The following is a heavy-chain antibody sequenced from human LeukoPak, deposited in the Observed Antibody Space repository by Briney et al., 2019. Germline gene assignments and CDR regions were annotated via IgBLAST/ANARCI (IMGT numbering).Heavy chain of an antibody. CDR1: GGSISSYY. CDR3: VGGGSYYEGFDP. Sequence: SETLSLTCTVSGGSISSYYWSWIRQPAGKGLEWIGRIYTSGSTNYNPSLKSRVTMSVDTSKNQFSLQLNSVTPEDTAVYYCVGGGSYYEGFDPWGQGTLVTVSS. D-gene: IGHD1-26*01. CDR2: IYTSGST. J-gene: IGHJ5*02. V-gene: IGHV4-4*07.